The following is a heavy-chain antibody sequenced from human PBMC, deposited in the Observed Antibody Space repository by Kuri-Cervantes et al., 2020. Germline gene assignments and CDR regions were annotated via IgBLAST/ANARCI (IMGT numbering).Heavy chain of an antibody. Sequence: ASVKVSCKASGYTFSSYGISWIRQAPGQGLEWMGLMSPKSGNTDYAQKFQGRVTMTSHTSINTAYMELSSLRSEDTAVYYCARDRLDSESPEGAFDIWGQGTMVTVSS. CDR2: MSPKSGNT. CDR1: GYTFSSYG. CDR3: ARDRLDSESPEGAFDI. V-gene: IGHV1-8*02. J-gene: IGHJ3*02. D-gene: IGHD1-26*01.